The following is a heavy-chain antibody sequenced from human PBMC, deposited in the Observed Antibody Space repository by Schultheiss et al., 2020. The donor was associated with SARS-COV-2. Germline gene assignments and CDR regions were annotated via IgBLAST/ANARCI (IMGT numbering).Heavy chain of an antibody. CDR1: GGSFSDFY. J-gene: IGHJ4*02. Sequence: SETLSLTCAVSGGSFSDFYWSWIRQPPGKGLEWIGEINHSGSTNYNPSLKSRVTISVDTSKNQFSLKLSSVTAADTAVYYCATSKGTYCSSTSCYFPRYFDYWGQGTLVTVSS. CDR2: INHSGST. CDR3: ATSKGTYCSSTSCYFPRYFDY. V-gene: IGHV4-34*01. D-gene: IGHD2-2*01.